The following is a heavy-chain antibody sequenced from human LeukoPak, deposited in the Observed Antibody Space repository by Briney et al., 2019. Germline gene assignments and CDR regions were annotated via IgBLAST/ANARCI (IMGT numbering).Heavy chain of an antibody. Sequence: GGSLRLSCTASGFTFSSYSMNWVRQAPGKGLEWVSVIYSGGSTYYADSVKGRFTISRDNSKNTLYLQMNSLRPEDTAVYYCARDTRGDYYASGSYAYWGQGTPVTVSS. CDR3: ARDTRGDYYASGSYAY. D-gene: IGHD3-10*01. CDR1: GFTFSSYS. V-gene: IGHV3-53*05. J-gene: IGHJ4*02. CDR2: IYSGGST.